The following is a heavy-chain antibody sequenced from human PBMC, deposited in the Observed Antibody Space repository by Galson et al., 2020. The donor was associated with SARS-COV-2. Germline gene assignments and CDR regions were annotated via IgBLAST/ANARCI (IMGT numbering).Heavy chain of an antibody. CDR3: TAVAARGGYYYYYGMDV. CDR2: IKSKTDGGTT. J-gene: IGHJ6*02. CDR1: GFTFSNAW. D-gene: IGHD6-6*01. V-gene: IGHV3-15*01. Sequence: GGSLRLSCAASGFTFSNAWMSWVRQAPGKGLEWVGRIKSKTDGGTTDYAAPVKGRFTISRDDSKNTLYLQMNSLKTEDTAVYYCTAVAARGGYYYYYGMDVWGQGTTVTVSS.